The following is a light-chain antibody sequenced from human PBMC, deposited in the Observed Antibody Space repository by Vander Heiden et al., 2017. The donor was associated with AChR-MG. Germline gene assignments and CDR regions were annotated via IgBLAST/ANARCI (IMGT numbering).Light chain of an antibody. CDR3: QVWESSCDPQVM. CDR1: NIGSKT. Sequence: SYVLTQPPSVSVAPGKTAKITCGGNNIGSKTVHWYQQKPGQAPVLVVNDDSDRPSGIPERFSGSNSGNTATLTISRVEAGDEADYYCQVWESSCDPQVMFGGGTRLNVL. V-gene: IGLV3-21*03. J-gene: IGLJ3*02. CDR2: DDS.